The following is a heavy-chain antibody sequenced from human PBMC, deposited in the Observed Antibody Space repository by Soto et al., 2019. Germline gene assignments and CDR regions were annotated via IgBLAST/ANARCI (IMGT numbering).Heavy chain of an antibody. J-gene: IGHJ4*02. CDR1: VASIFISTW. CDR3: ARSLLGALDY. D-gene: IGHD1-26*01. CDR2: VYHSGST. V-gene: IGHV4-4*02. Sequence: SETLCLTCAVSVASIFISTWWSWVRQPPGKGLEWIGEVYHSGSTNYNPSLKSRVTISVDKSKNQLSLKVNSVTAADTAVYYCARSLLGALDYWGQGTLVTVSS.